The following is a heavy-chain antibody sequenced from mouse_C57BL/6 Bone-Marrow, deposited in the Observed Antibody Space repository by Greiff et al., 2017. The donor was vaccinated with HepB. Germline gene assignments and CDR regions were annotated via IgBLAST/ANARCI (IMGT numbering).Heavy chain of an antibody. D-gene: IGHD1-1*02. CDR2: IYPGSGST. V-gene: IGHV1-55*01. CDR1: GYTFTSYW. Sequence: QVQLQQPGAELVKPGASVKMSCKASGYTFTSYWITWVKQRPGQGLEWIGDIYPGSGSTNYNEKFKSKATLTVDTSSSTAYMQLSSLTSEDSAVYYCARCPLNGGTFAYWGQGTLVTVSA. J-gene: IGHJ3*01. CDR3: ARCPLNGGTFAY.